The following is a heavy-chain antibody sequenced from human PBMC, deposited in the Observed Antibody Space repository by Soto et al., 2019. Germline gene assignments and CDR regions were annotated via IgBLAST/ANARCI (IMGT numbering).Heavy chain of an antibody. D-gene: IGHD6-6*01. V-gene: IGHV4-59*01. Sequence: SETLSLTCTVSGGSSSSYYWSWIRQPPGKGLEWIGYIYYSGSTNYNPSLKSRVTISVDTSKNQFSLKLSSVTAADTAVYYCARSSIAARWDFDYWGQGTLVTVSS. CDR2: IYYSGST. CDR3: ARSSIAARWDFDY. J-gene: IGHJ4*02. CDR1: GGSSSSYY.